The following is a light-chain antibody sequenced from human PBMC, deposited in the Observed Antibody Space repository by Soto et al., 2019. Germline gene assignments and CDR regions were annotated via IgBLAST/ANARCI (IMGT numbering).Light chain of an antibody. Sequence: VMTQSPANLSVSPGDRASLSCRAAPSVGSNLAWYQVKPGQAPRLLIYDASTRATGIPTRFSGSGSGTEFTLTISGLQSEDFAVYYCQQYNDWLTFGGGTKVEIK. CDR1: PSVGSN. CDR3: QQYNDWLT. J-gene: IGKJ4*01. V-gene: IGKV3-15*01. CDR2: DAS.